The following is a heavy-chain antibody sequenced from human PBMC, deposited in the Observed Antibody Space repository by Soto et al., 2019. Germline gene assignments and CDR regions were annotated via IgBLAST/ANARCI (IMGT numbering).Heavy chain of an antibody. CDR3: ARGVVELWYFDY. Sequence: QVQLQESGPGLVKPSQTLSLTCTVSGGSISSGGYYWSWIRQHPGKGLEWIGYIYYSGSTYYNPSLESRVTISVDTSKNQFSLKLSSVTAADTAVYYCARGVVELWYFDYWGQGTLVTVSS. CDR1: GGSISSGGYY. J-gene: IGHJ4*02. V-gene: IGHV4-31*03. D-gene: IGHD1-7*01. CDR2: IYYSGST.